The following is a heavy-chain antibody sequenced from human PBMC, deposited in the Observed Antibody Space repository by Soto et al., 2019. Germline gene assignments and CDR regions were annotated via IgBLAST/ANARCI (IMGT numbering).Heavy chain of an antibody. J-gene: IGHJ3*02. V-gene: IGHV1-69*06. CDR2: IIPIFGTA. Sequence: ASVKVFCKASGGTFSSYAISWVRQAPGQGLEWMGGIIPIFGTANYAQKFQGRVTITADKSTSTAYMELSSLRSEDTAVYYCASPNDAFDIWGQGTMVTVSS. CDR1: GGTFSSYA. CDR3: ASPNDAFDI.